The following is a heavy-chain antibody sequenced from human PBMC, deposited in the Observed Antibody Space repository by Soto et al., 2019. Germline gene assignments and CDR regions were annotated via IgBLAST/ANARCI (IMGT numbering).Heavy chain of an antibody. Sequence: GGSLRLSCAASGFTFSSYAMSWVRQAPGKGLEWVSAISGSGGSTYYADSVKGRFTISRDNSKNTLYLQMNSLRAEDTAVYYCAKHITIFGVVNGMDVWGQGTTVTVSS. D-gene: IGHD3-3*01. CDR3: AKHITIFGVVNGMDV. V-gene: IGHV3-23*01. J-gene: IGHJ6*02. CDR2: ISGSGGST. CDR1: GFTFSSYA.